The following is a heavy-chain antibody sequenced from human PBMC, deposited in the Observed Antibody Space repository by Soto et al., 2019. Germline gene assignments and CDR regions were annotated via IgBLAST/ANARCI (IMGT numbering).Heavy chain of an antibody. V-gene: IGHV4-31*03. Sequence: QVQLQESGPGLVEPSQTLSLVCRVSGDPLSYGGYDWSWVRQSPGKALEWIGFVYHTGATYYHPSLESRVTMAVDMSKNEFSLKLTSVTAADTDTYYCAREGHSSWEWLDPWGQGILVTVSS. J-gene: IGHJ5*02. D-gene: IGHD1-26*01. CDR3: AREGHSSWEWLDP. CDR1: GDPLSYGGYD. CDR2: VYHTGAT.